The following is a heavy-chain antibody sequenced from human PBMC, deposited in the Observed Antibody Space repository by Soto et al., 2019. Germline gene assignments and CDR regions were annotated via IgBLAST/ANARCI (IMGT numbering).Heavy chain of an antibody. Sequence: GASVKVSCKASGYTFTGYYMHWVRQAPGQGLEWMGWINPNSGGTNYAQKLQGRVTMTTDTSTSTAYMELRSLRSDDTAVYYCARDPRSYYDFWSGYYTGSSDAFDIWGQGTMVTVSS. CDR3: ARDPRSYYDFWSGYYTGSSDAFDI. CDR1: GYTFTGYY. J-gene: IGHJ3*02. D-gene: IGHD3-3*01. CDR2: INPNSGGT. V-gene: IGHV1-2*02.